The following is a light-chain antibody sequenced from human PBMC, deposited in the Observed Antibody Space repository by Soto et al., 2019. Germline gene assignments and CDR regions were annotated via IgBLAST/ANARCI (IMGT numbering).Light chain of an antibody. J-gene: IGLJ3*02. V-gene: IGLV2-8*01. CDR1: SSDVGAYKY. Sequence: QSALTQPPSASGSPGQSVTISCTGTSSDVGAYKYVSWYQQYPGKAPKLMIYDVTNRPSGVPDRFSGSKSGNTASLTVSGLQAEDEADYYCTSYVGNDIWVFGGGTKVTVL. CDR2: DVT. CDR3: TSYVGNDIWV.